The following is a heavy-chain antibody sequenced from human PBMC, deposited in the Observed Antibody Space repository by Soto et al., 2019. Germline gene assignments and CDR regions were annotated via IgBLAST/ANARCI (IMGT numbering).Heavy chain of an antibody. V-gene: IGHV3-43*01. D-gene: IGHD1-20*01. CDR2: ISWDGGST. CDR3: ALITLGP. J-gene: IGHJ5*02. CDR1: GFSFDDYT. Sequence: XESLRLSCAASGFSFDDYTMHWVRQAPGKGLEWVSLISWDGGSTYYADSVKGRFTISRDNSKNSLYLQMNSLRTEDTALYYCALITLGPWGQGTLVTVSS.